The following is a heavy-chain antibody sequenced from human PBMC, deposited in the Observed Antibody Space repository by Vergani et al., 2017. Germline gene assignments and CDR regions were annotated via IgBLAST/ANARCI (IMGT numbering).Heavy chain of an antibody. CDR3: ARGHYDILTGYYSYAAFYV. CDR1: GGSISWYY. D-gene: IGHD3-9*01. CDR2: LYYSGIT. J-gene: IGHJ3*01. Sequence: QVQLQESGPGLEKPSEIVSPIRTGSGGSISWYYWSWIRQPPGNGLEWIGDLYYSGITNYHPSLKSRVTISVATSNNQFSLKLSSVTAADTAVSCCARGHYDILTGYYSYAAFYVWGQGRMVAVSS. V-gene: IGHV4-59*01.